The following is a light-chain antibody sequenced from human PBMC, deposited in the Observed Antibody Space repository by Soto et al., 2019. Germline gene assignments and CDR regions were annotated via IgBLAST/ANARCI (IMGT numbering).Light chain of an antibody. Sequence: DIVMTQSPDSLAVSLGERATINCKSSQSVLFSPNNKNYLAWYQQKPGQPPKLLIYWASTRESGVPDRFSGSGSGTDFTLTSSSLQAEEVAFYYFQQYHSAPQTFGQGTKVEIK. CDR2: WAS. V-gene: IGKV4-1*01. CDR3: QQYHSAPQT. J-gene: IGKJ1*01. CDR1: QSVLFSPNNKNY.